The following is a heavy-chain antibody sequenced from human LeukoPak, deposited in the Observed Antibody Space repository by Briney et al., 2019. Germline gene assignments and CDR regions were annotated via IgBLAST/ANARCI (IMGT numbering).Heavy chain of an antibody. Sequence: SSETLSLTCTVSGGSISSYYWSWIRQPPGKGLEWIGYIYYSGSTNYNPSLKSRVTISVDTSKNQFSLKLSSVTAADTAVYYCARGGVITTFDYWGQGTLVTVSS. D-gene: IGHD3-22*01. CDR3: ARGGVITTFDY. V-gene: IGHV4-59*01. CDR2: IYYSGST. CDR1: GGSISSYY. J-gene: IGHJ4*02.